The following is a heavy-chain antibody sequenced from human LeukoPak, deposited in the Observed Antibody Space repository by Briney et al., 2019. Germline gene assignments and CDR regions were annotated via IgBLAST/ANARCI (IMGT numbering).Heavy chain of an antibody. V-gene: IGHV3-74*01. CDR2: INSDGSST. CDR1: GFTFSSYL. D-gene: IGHD3-22*01. Sequence: GGSLRLSCAASGFTFSSYLMHWVRQAPGKGLVWVSRINSDGSSTSYADSVKGRFTISRDNAKNTLYLQMNSLRAEDTAVYYCARGDGYYYDSSGPDYWGQGTLVTVSS. J-gene: IGHJ4*02. CDR3: ARGDGYYYDSSGPDY.